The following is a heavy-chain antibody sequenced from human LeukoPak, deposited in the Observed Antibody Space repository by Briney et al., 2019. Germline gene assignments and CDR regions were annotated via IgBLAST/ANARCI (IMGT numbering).Heavy chain of an antibody. CDR1: GLTFSSYG. Sequence: PGGSLRLSCAASGLTFSSYGMHWVRQAPGKGLEWVTFIRYDGSNKYYADSVKGRFTISRDNSKNTLYLQMNSLRPEDTAVYYCAKDVYYDILTGYQAGLFDPWGQGTLVTVSS. CDR3: AKDVYYDILTGYQAGLFDP. D-gene: IGHD3-9*01. V-gene: IGHV3-30*02. J-gene: IGHJ5*02. CDR2: IRYDGSNK.